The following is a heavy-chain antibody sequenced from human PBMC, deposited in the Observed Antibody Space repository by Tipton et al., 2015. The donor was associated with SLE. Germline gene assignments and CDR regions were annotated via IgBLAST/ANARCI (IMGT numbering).Heavy chain of an antibody. J-gene: IGHJ6*02. CDR1: GFTFSSYG. CDR3: GKGLNFDFWSGFGMDV. D-gene: IGHD3-3*01. Sequence: RSLRLSCAASGFTFSSYGMHWVRQAPGKGLEWVAVIWYDGSNKYYADSVKGRFTISRDNSKNTLYLQMNSLRAEDTAIYYCGKGLNFDFWSGFGMDVWGQGP. CDR2: IWYDGSNK. V-gene: IGHV3-33*06.